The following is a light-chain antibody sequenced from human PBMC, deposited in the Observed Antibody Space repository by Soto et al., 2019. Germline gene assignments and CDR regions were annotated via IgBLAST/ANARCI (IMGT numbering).Light chain of an antibody. CDR1: QRVSNN. V-gene: IGKV3-15*01. CDR3: HQYDNWPPT. J-gene: IGKJ3*01. CDR2: GAF. Sequence: EIEMTQSPATLSVSPGERATFSCRASQRVSNNLAWYQQKPGQAPRLLIYGAFTRAAGIPARFSGSGSGTQFTLTCSSLQSEDFAVYYCHQYDNWPPTFGPGTKVDIK.